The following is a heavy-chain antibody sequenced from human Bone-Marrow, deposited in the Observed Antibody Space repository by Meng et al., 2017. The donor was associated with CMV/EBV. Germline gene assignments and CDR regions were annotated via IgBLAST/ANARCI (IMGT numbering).Heavy chain of an antibody. D-gene: IGHD5-18*01. CDR2: IYHSGST. CDR3: AREGTAMEYYYYGMDV. Sequence: GSLRLSCTVSGGSISSSSYYWGWIRQPPGKGLEWIGEIYHSGSTNYNPSLKSRVTISVDKSKNQFSLKLSSVTAADTAVYYCAREGTAMEYYYYGMDVWGQGTTVTVSS. J-gene: IGHJ6*02. CDR1: GGSISSSSYY. V-gene: IGHV4-39*07.